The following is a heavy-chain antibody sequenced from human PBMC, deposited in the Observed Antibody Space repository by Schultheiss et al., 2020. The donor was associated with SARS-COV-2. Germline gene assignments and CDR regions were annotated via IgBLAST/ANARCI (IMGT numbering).Heavy chain of an antibody. CDR1: GFTFSSYA. V-gene: IGHV3-30*01. Sequence: GGSLRLSCAASGFTFSSYAMHWVRQAPGKGLEWVAVISYDGSNKYYADSVKGRFTISRDNSKNTLYLQMNSLRAEDTAVYYCAREVWGPAATPTEGDAFDIWGQGTMVTVSS. CDR2: ISYDGSNK. D-gene: IGHD2-2*02. CDR3: AREVWGPAATPTEGDAFDI. J-gene: IGHJ3*02.